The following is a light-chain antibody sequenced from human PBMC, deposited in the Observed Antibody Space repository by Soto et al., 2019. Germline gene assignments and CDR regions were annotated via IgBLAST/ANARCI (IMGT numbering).Light chain of an antibody. CDR3: QQYNNWPRT. CDR2: RAS. Sequence: EIGMTQSPATLSVSPGERATLSCRASQSVSSNLAWYQQKPGQAPRLLIYRASTRATGIPARFSGSGSGTEFTLTISSLQSEDFAVYYCQQYNNWPRTFGQGTKVEIK. CDR1: QSVSSN. J-gene: IGKJ1*01. V-gene: IGKV3-15*01.